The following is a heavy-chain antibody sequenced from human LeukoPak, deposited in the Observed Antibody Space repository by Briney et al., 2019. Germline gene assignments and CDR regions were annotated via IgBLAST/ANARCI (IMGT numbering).Heavy chain of an antibody. CDR2: ISGSGGST. CDR3: ANFKGKDGIKDHFDY. J-gene: IGHJ4*02. CDR1: GFTFSSYA. V-gene: IGHV3-23*01. D-gene: IGHD5-24*01. Sequence: GGSLRLSCAASGFTFSSYAMSWVRQAPGKGLEWVSAISGSGGSTYYADSVKGRFTISRDNSKNTVSLQMSSLRVEDTAVYYCANFKGKDGIKDHFDYWGQGTLVTVSS.